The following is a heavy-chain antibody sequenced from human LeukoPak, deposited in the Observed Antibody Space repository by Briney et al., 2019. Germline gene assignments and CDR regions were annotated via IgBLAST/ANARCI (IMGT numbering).Heavy chain of an antibody. Sequence: GGSLRLSCAASGFTFSNKAMSWVRQAPGEGLEWVANIKQDGSVQFYMDSLKGRFSVSRDNAKNSLYLQMNGLRVEDTAVYYCTRLQIAVAGPNWFDPWGQGTLVTVSS. D-gene: IGHD6-19*01. J-gene: IGHJ5*02. CDR1: GFTFSNKA. V-gene: IGHV3-7*01. CDR2: IKQDGSVQ. CDR3: TRLQIAVAGPNWFDP.